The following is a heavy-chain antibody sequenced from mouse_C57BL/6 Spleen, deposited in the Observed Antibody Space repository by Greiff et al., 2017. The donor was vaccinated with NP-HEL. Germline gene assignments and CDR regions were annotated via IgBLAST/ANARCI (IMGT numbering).Heavy chain of an antibody. CDR2: IYPRSGNT. CDR3: ARTGDDAY. J-gene: IGHJ3*01. Sequence: QVQLQQSGAELARPGASVKLSCKASGYTFTSYGISWVKQRPGQGLEWIGEIYPRSGNTYYNEKFKGKATLTADKSSSTAYMELRSLTSEDSAVYFCARTGDDAYWGQGTLVTVSA. CDR1: GYTFTSYG. V-gene: IGHV1-81*01. D-gene: IGHD2-12*01.